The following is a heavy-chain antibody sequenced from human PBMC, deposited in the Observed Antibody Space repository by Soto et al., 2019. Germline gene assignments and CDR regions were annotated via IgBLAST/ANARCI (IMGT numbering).Heavy chain of an antibody. V-gene: IGHV4-39*01. J-gene: IGHJ4*02. CDR3: ARIGVYGPYYFDY. Sequence: SETLSLTCTVSGGSILSSSYYWGWIRQPPGKGLEWIGSIYYSGSTYYNPSLKSRVTISVDTSKNQFSLKLSSVTAADTAVYYCARIGVYGPYYFDYWGQGTLVTVS. CDR1: GGSILSSSYY. CDR2: IYYSGST. D-gene: IGHD2-8*01.